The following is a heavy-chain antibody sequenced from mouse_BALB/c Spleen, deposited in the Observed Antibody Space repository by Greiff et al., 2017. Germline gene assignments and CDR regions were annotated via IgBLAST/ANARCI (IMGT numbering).Heavy chain of an antibody. D-gene: IGHD1-1*01. Sequence: QVQLQQSGAELVRPGTSVKVSCKASGYAFTNYLIEWVKQRPGQGLEWIGVINPGSGGTNYNEKFKGKATLTADKSSSTAYMQLSSLTSDDSAVYFCARSVHYYGSSPCYYAMDYWGQGTSVTVSS. CDR1: GYAFTNYL. CDR2: INPGSGGT. V-gene: IGHV1-54*01. CDR3: ARSVHYYGSSPCYYAMDY. J-gene: IGHJ4*01.